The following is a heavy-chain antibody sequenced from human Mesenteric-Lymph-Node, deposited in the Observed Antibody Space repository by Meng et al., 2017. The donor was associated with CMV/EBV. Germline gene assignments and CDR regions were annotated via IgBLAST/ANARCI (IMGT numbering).Heavy chain of an antibody. CDR3: ARDIIIRGVMGSSDGFDI. CDR2: IYYSGST. Sequence: SETLSLTCTVSGGSISSSSYYWGWFRQPPGKGLEWIASIYYSGSTYYNPSLKSRVTISVDTSKNQFSLKLSSVTAADTAVYYCARDIIIRGVMGSSDGFDIWGRGTMVTVSS. D-gene: IGHD3-10*01. CDR1: GGSISSSSYY. V-gene: IGHV4-39*07. J-gene: IGHJ3*02.